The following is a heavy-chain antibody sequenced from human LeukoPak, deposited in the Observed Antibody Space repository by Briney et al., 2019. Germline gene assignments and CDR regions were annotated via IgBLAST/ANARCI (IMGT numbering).Heavy chain of an antibody. CDR1: GGSISSSNW. V-gene: IGHV4-4*02. D-gene: IGHD3-10*01. J-gene: IGHJ6*03. Sequence: SETLSLTCAVSGGSISSSNWWSWVRQPPGKGLEWIGEIYHSGSTNYNPSLKSRVTISVDKSKNQFSLKLNSVTAADTAVYYCARHPTRVQGVYYYYYYMDVWGKGTTVTISS. CDR2: IYHSGST. CDR3: ARHPTRVQGVYYYYYYMDV.